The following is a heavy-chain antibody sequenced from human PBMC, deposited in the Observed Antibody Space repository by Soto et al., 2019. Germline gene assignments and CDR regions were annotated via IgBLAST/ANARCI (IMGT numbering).Heavy chain of an antibody. CDR3: ARDHSYCSSTSCYSGYGMGV. Sequence: GASVKVSCKASGYTFTGYYMHWVRQAPGQGLEWMGWINPNSGGTNYAQKFQGWVTMTRDTSISTAYMELSRLRSDDTAVYYCARDHSYCSSTSCYSGYGMGVWGQGTTVTVSS. J-gene: IGHJ6*02. V-gene: IGHV1-2*04. D-gene: IGHD2-2*01. CDR2: INPNSGGT. CDR1: GYTFTGYY.